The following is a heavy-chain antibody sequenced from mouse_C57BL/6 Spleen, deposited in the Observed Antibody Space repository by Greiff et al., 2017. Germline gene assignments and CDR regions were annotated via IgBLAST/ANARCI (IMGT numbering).Heavy chain of an antibody. Sequence: VKVVESGGGLVKPGGSLKLSCAASGFTFSSYTMSWVRQTPEKRLEWVATISGGGGNTYYPDSVKGRFTISRDNAKNTLYLQMSSLRSEDTALYYCARRGATGSFAYWGQGTLVTVSA. J-gene: IGHJ3*01. CDR2: ISGGGGNT. V-gene: IGHV5-9*01. D-gene: IGHD1-1*01. CDR1: GFTFSSYT. CDR3: ARRGATGSFAY.